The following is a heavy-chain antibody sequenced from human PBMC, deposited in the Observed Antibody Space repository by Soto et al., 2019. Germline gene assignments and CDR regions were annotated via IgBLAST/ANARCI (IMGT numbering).Heavy chain of an antibody. J-gene: IGHJ4*02. CDR1: GGSISSSSYY. V-gene: IGHV4-39*02. Sequence: PSETLSLTCTVSGGSISSSSYYWGWIRQPPGKGLEWIGSIYYSGSTYYNPSLKSRVTISVDTSKNQFSLKLSSVTAADTAVYYCARDGYSSGWYKDDYWGQGTLVTVS. CDR3: ARDGYSSGWYKDDY. D-gene: IGHD6-19*01. CDR2: IYYSGST.